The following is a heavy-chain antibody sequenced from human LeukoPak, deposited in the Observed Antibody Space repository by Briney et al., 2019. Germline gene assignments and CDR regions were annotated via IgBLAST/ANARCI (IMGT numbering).Heavy chain of an antibody. CDR1: GFIFSNYW. CDR2: INQDGSKE. CDR3: VRDGGVSGYDLLDY. J-gene: IGHJ4*02. Sequence: PGGSLRLSCTASGFIFSNYWMTWVRQAPGKGREWVAQINQDGSKEYYIDSVKARFSISRDNARNSLSLQMNSLRAEDTAVYYCVRDGGVSGYDLLDYWGQGTLVTVSS. V-gene: IGHV3-7*01. D-gene: IGHD5-12*01.